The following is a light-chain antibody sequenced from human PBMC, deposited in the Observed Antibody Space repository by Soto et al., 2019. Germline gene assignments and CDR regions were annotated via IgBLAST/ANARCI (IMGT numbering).Light chain of an antibody. CDR2: AAY. CDR3: QKYDNAPIT. Sequence: GDRVTITCRARQDISTYLAWYQQKPGKVPKLLISAAYTLQSGVPPRFSGSGSGTDFTLTISSLQPEDVATYYCQKYDNAPITFGGGTKVESK. CDR1: QDISTY. V-gene: IGKV1-27*01. J-gene: IGKJ4*01.